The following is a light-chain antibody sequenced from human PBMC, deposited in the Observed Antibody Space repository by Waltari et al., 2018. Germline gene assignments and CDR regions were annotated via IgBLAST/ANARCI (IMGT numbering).Light chain of an antibody. CDR2: DAT. V-gene: IGLV2-14*03. J-gene: IGLJ1*01. CDR1: IGDVGGYDS. CDR3: SSFTSSSTGI. Sequence: QSALTQPASVSGSPGQSITISCTENIGDVGGYDSVSCYQQHPGKVPKLIIYDATNRPHVVLDRFSATPSGNTASLTIADLRPEDEADYYCSSFTSSSTGIFGSGTTVTVL.